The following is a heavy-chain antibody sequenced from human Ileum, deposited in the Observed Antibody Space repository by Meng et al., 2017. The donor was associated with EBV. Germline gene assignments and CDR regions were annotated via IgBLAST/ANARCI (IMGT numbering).Heavy chain of an antibody. CDR2: TSNSGST. J-gene: IGHJ4*02. CDR1: GGSISRSDW. D-gene: IGHD3-22*01. V-gene: IGHV4-4*02. Sequence: VEWQESGPGLGKPLEPWFLSCAFCGGSISRSDWWSWVRQPPGKGLEWIGATSNSGSTNYSPSLKSRVTISLDKSKNQLSLKLNSVTAADTAVYYCASSDYYRSDYWGQGTLVTVSS. CDR3: ASSDYYRSDY.